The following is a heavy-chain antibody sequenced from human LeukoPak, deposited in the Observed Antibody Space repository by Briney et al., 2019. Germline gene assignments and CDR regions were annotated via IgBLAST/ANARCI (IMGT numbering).Heavy chain of an antibody. CDR2: ISAYNGNT. J-gene: IGHJ3*02. V-gene: IGHV1-18*01. CDR3: ARETGDQSGDAFDI. CDR1: GYTFTSYG. Sequence: VASVKVSCKASGYTFTSYGISWVRQAPGQGLEWMGWISAYNGNTNYAQKLQGRVTMTTDTSTSTAYMELRSLRSDDTAVYYCARETGDQSGDAFDIWGQGTMVTVSS. D-gene: IGHD7-27*01.